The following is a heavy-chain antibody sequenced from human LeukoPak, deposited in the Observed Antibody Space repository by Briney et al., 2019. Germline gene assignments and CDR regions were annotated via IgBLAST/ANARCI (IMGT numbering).Heavy chain of an antibody. CDR2: IYYSGST. D-gene: IGHD2-8*02. CDR1: GGSISSYY. J-gene: IGHJ5*02. CDR3: ARGLLRYNWFDP. Sequence: SETLSLTCTVSGGSISSYYWSWIRQPPGKGLEWIGYIYYSGSTNYNPSLKSRVTISVDTSKNQFSPKLSSVTAADTAVYYCARGLLRYNWFDPWGQGTLVTVSS. V-gene: IGHV4-59*01.